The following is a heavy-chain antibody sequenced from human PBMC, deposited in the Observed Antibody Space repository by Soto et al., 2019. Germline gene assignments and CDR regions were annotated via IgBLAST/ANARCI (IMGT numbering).Heavy chain of an antibody. J-gene: IGHJ4*02. Sequence: GTSVKVSCKACGDRFAHYGSTWVRQAPGQGLEWMGWISPYNGHTNYAQKLQGRVTMTTDTSTSTAYMELRSLRSDDTAVYYCARHRHFFDYWGQGTLVTVSS. CDR2: ISPYNGHT. V-gene: IGHV1-18*01. CDR3: ARHRHFFDY. CDR1: GDRFAHYG.